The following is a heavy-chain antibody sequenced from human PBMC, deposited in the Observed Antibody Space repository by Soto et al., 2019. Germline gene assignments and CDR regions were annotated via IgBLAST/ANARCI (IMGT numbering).Heavy chain of an antibody. D-gene: IGHD3-10*01. CDR2: ISNDDNSA. V-gene: IGHV3-74*01. CDR3: VRDSARTFDY. Sequence: EVHLVESGGGLVRPGGSLRLSCAASGFRFSAYWIHWVRQVPGKGLAWVSHISNDDNSATYADSVKGRFTISRDDAKNTVYLQMNSLRADATAVYYCVRDSARTFDYWGRGTLVTVSS. CDR1: GFRFSAYW. J-gene: IGHJ4*01.